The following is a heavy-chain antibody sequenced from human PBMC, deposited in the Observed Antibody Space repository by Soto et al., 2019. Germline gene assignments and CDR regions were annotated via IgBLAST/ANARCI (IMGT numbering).Heavy chain of an antibody. CDR1: GFRFRSYV. Sequence: QVQLVESGGGVVQPGTSLRVSCVGSGFRFRSYVIHWVRQAPGKGLEWVALTSYDGSVKYYGDSVRGRFTISRDNSRNTVDLQMDSLRLEDTALYYCARWGTTGGLDVWGQGTLVSVSS. V-gene: IGHV3-33*05. CDR2: TSYDGSVK. CDR3: ARWGTTGGLDV. J-gene: IGHJ1*01. D-gene: IGHD3-16*01.